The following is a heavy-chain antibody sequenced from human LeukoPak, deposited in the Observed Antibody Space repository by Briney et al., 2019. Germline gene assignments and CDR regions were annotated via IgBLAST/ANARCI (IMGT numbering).Heavy chain of an antibody. Sequence: GGSLRLSCAASGFTVSSNYMSWVRQAPGKGLEWVSAISGSGGSTYHADSVKGRFTISRDNSKNTLYLQMNSLRAEDTAVYYCAKMGVVAARPGTFDYWGQGTLVTVSS. CDR3: AKMGVVAARPGTFDY. D-gene: IGHD6-6*01. CDR2: ISGSGGST. CDR1: GFTVSSNY. V-gene: IGHV3-23*01. J-gene: IGHJ4*02.